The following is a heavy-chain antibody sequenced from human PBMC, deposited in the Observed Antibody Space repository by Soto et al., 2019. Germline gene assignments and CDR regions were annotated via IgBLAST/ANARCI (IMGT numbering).Heavy chain of an antibody. D-gene: IGHD2-15*01. J-gene: IGHJ6*03. CDR1: GFTFSNAW. V-gene: IGHV3-15*01. Sequence: EVQLVESGGGLVNPGGSLRLSCAASGFTFSNAWMSWVRQAPGKGLEWVGRIKSKTDGGTTDYAAPVKGRFTISRDDSKNTLYLQMNSLKTEDTAVYYCTTGSPPGYCSGGSCYQYYMDVWGKGTTVTVSS. CDR3: TTGSPPGYCSGGSCYQYYMDV. CDR2: IKSKTDGGTT.